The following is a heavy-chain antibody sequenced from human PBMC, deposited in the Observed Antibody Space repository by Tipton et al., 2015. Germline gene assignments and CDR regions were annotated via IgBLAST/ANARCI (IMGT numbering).Heavy chain of an antibody. V-gene: IGHV3-11*01. Sequence: GSLRLSCAAPGFSFSDYYMTWIRQAPGKGLEWLSYISTSGNTRHYADSVKGRFTISRDIAKNSLYLQMSSLRPEDTAVYFCARLNTYYDDSDERHDAFDIWGQGTMVTVSS. CDR1: GFSFSDYY. CDR3: ARLNTYYDDSDERHDAFDI. J-gene: IGHJ3*02. CDR2: ISTSGNTR. D-gene: IGHD3-22*01.